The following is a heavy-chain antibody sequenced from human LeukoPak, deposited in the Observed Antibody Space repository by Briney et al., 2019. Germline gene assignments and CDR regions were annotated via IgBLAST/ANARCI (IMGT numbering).Heavy chain of an antibody. CDR3: ARDGGAYCGGDCYSNSDAFDI. CDR1: GFTFSSYS. J-gene: IGHJ3*02. Sequence: GGSLRLSCAASGFTFSSYSMNWVRQAPGKGLEWVSSISSSSSYIYYADSVKGRFTISRDNAKNSLYLQMNSLRAEDTAVYYCARDGGAYCGGDCYSNSDAFDIWGQGTMVTVSS. V-gene: IGHV3-21*01. CDR2: ISSSSSYI. D-gene: IGHD2-21*02.